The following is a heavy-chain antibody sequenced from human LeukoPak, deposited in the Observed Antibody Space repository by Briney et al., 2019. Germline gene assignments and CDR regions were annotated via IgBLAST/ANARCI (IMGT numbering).Heavy chain of an antibody. CDR2: IKQDGSQK. CDR3: AREENYDFWSGYYWDTRYYYYMDV. Sequence: PGGSLRLSCAASGFTFSSYWMTWVRQAPGKGLEWVAIIKQDGSQKYYVDSVKGRFTISRDNAKNSLYLQMNSLGAEDTAVYYCAREENYDFWSGYYWDTRYYYYMDVWGKGTTVTVSS. V-gene: IGHV3-7*01. CDR1: GFTFSSYW. J-gene: IGHJ6*03. D-gene: IGHD3-3*01.